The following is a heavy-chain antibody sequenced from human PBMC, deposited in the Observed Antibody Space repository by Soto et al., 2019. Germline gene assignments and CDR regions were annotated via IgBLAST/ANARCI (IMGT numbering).Heavy chain of an antibody. CDR1: GFTFSSYE. V-gene: IGHV3-48*03. CDR3: ANDFWSEYC. CDR2: ISGSASMI. J-gene: IGHJ4*02. D-gene: IGHD3-3*01. Sequence: PGGSLRLSCAASGFTFSSYEMNWVRQAPGKGLEWVAYISGSASMIYYADSVKGRFTISRDNAKNSLYLQMNSLRAEDTAVYYCANDFWSEYCWGQGTLVTVS.